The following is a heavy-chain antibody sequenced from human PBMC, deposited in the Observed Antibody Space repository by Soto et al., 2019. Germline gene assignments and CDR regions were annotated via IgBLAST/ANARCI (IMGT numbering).Heavy chain of an antibody. CDR1: GFTFSSYG. V-gene: IGHV3-30*18. Sequence: QVQLVESGGGVVQPGRSLRLSCAASGFTFSSYGMHWVRQAPGKGLEWVAVISYDGSNKYYADSVKGRFTISRDNSKNTLYLQMNRLRAEDTAVYYCAKWAKGYYFDYWGQRTLVTVSS. CDR2: ISYDGSNK. CDR3: AKWAKGYYFDY. J-gene: IGHJ4*02.